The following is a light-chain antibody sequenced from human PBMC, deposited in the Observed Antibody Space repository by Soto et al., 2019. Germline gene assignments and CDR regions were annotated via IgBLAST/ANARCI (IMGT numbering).Light chain of an antibody. J-gene: IGKJ5*01. CDR3: MQSTQLPPT. Sequence: EIVMTQSPATLSVSPGERATLSCRASQSVSSNLAWFQQKPGQAPRLHIYGASTRATGIPARFSGSGSGTEFTLTINSLQSEDFAVYYCMQSTQLPPTFGQGTRLEI. V-gene: IGKV3-15*01. CDR1: QSVSSN. CDR2: GAS.